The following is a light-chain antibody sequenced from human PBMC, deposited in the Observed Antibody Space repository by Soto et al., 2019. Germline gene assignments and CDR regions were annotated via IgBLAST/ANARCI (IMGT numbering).Light chain of an antibody. CDR3: KSYAGSNTYV. J-gene: IGLJ1*01. Sequence: QSALTQPPSASGSPGQSVTISCTGTKNDIGVYDFVSWYQHHPGKAPRLIIYEVVQRPSGVPDRFSGSKSGNTASLTVSALQAADEADYCCKSYAGSNTYVFGSGTKLTVL. CDR2: EVV. CDR1: KNDIGVYDF. V-gene: IGLV2-8*01.